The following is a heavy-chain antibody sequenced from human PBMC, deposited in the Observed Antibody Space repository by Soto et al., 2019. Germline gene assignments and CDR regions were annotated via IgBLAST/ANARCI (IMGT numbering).Heavy chain of an antibody. J-gene: IGHJ5*02. CDR2: MNPNSGNT. CDR1: GYTFTSYD. V-gene: IGHV1-8*01. CDR3: AVIGYCCGGSCSKGNWFDP. D-gene: IGHD2-15*01. Sequence: QVQLVQSGAEVKKPGASVKVSCKASGYTFTSYDINWVRQATGQGLEWMGWMNPNSGNTGYAQKFQGRVTMTRNTSISTAYMERSSLRSEDTAVYYCAVIGYCCGGSCSKGNWFDPWGQGTLVTVSS.